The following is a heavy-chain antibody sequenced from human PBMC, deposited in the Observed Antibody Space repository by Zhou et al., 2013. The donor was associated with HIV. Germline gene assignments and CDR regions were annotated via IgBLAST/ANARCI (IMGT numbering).Heavy chain of an antibody. CDR2: INHRGSS. J-gene: IGHJ4*02. D-gene: IGHD3-10*01. V-gene: IGHV4-34*01. CDR3: ARRDLFQYDSGIYSY. Sequence: QVQLQQWGAGLLKPSETLSLTCGVSGGSFSDYYWSWIRQAPGKGLEWIAEINHRGSSNYNPSLKSRVTISADTSKNQFSLKLTSVTAADTAVYYCARRDLFQYDSGIYSYWGQGTLVTVSS. CDR1: GGSFSDYY.